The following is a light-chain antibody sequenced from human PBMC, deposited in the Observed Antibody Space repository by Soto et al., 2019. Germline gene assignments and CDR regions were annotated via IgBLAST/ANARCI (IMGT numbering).Light chain of an antibody. Sequence: EIVLTQSPGTLSLSPGERATLSCRASQSVSSSYLAWYQQKPGQAPRLLIYGASSRATGIPDRFSGSGSGTDFTLTISRLEPEDLAVYYCQQDGSCPPWTFGQGTKVEIK. CDR2: GAS. CDR3: QQDGSCPPWT. CDR1: QSVSSSY. V-gene: IGKV3-20*01. J-gene: IGKJ1*01.